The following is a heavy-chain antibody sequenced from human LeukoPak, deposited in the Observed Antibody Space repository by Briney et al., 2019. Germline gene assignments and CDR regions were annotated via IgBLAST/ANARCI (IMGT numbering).Heavy chain of an antibody. V-gene: IGHV3-7*01. D-gene: IGHD2-15*01. Sequence: GGSLRLSCAASGFTFSHYWMSWLRQAPGKGLEWVANIKPDGSDKYYVDSVKGRFTISRDNDKNTLYLQMDSLRAEDTAVYYCAREDMWAFDMWGQGTMVTVSS. J-gene: IGHJ3*02. CDR3: AREDMWAFDM. CDR2: IKPDGSDK. CDR1: GFTFSHYW.